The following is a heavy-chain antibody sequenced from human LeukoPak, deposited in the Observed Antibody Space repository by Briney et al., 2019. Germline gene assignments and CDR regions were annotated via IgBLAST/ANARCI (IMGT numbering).Heavy chain of an antibody. J-gene: IGHJ6*02. CDR1: GFTFRDYG. D-gene: IGHD2/OR15-2a*01. Sequence: GRSLRLSCAASGFTFRDYGMHWVRQAPGKGPEWVAVISYDGDVKHYADSAKGRFTISRDNAKDTLFLEISSLREDDTAVYYCAKVLSSLHCYYAMDVWGQGTTVIVSS. CDR3: AKVLSSLHCYYAMDV. V-gene: IGHV3-30*18. CDR2: ISYDGDVK.